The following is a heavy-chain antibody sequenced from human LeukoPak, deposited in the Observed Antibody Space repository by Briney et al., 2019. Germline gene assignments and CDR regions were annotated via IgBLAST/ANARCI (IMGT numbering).Heavy chain of an antibody. Sequence: GGSLRLSCSASGFTFSSYWMHWVPQAPGKGLVWVSRINSDGSTTNYADSVKGRFTISRDNAKNTLYLQMNSLRAEDTAVYYCAARYCSNGLCPFYWGQGNLVTVSS. D-gene: IGHD2-8*01. CDR1: GFTFSSYW. CDR3: AARYCSNGLCPFY. J-gene: IGHJ4*02. V-gene: IGHV3-74*01. CDR2: INSDGSTT.